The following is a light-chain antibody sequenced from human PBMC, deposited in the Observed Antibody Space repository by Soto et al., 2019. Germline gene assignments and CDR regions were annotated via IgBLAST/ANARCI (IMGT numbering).Light chain of an antibody. CDR1: QNIDMY. J-gene: IGKJ1*01. V-gene: IGKV1-5*03. CDR2: RAS. CDR3: QLSITYPWT. Sequence: DIQMTQSPSTLSASAGDRVTITCRASQNIDMYLAWYQQKPGQAPSLLIYRASSLQSGVPSRFSGSGSGTEFTLTISSLQPDDFATYYCQLSITYPWTFGQGTKVDIK.